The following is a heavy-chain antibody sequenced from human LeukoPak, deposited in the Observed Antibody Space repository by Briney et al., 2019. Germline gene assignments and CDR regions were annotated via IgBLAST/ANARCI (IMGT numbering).Heavy chain of an antibody. CDR1: GFIFSHYA. Sequence: GGSLRLSCAGSGFIFSHYAMHWVRQAPGKGLEWVAITSYDGSHQYYADSVKGRFTLSRDDSKSTLYLQMNSLRAEDTAVYYCTRVKATGTYSSAMEVWGKGATVTVSS. CDR3: TRVKATGTYSSAMEV. CDR2: TSYDGSHQ. V-gene: IGHV3-30*04. J-gene: IGHJ6*03. D-gene: IGHD1-7*01.